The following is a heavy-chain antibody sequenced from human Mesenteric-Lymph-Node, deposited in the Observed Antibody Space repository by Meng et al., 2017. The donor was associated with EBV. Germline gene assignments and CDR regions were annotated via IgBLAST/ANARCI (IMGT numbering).Heavy chain of an antibody. D-gene: IGHD3-16*01. Sequence: EVEVFESGGTFTHRGGSLQLSCAASCFSVSTNYSTWVRQSPGKGLEWVPLISSGVITFYADSVKGRFTVSRDDSKNTVYLQMNSLRGEDTALYYWATMEMGAYQYWGPGTLVTVSS. J-gene: IGHJ4*02. CDR2: ISSGVIT. CDR1: CFSVSTNY. V-gene: IGHV3-53*01. CDR3: ATMEMGAYQY.